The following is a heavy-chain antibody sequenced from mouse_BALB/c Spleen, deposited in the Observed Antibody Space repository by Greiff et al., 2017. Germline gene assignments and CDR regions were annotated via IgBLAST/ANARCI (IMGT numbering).Heavy chain of an antibody. CDR1: GFTFSSYG. V-gene: IGHV5-6-3*01. Sequence: EVMLVESGGGLVQPGGSLKLSCAASGFTFSSYGMSWVRQTPDKRLELVATINSNGGSTYYPDSVKGRFTISRDNAKNTLYLQMSSLKSEDTAMYYCAREDGYDGAPYWGQGTLVTVSA. D-gene: IGHD2-2*01. CDR2: INSNGGST. CDR3: AREDGYDGAPY. J-gene: IGHJ3*01.